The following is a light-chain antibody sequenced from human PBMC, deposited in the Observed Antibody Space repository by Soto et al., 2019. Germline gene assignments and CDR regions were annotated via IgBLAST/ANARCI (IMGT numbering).Light chain of an antibody. J-gene: IGKJ1*01. CDR3: QQYNSYWT. CDR2: DAS. CDR1: RTISSW. Sequence: DIQMTQSPSTLPASVGDRVTITCRASRTISSWLAWYQQKPGKAPKLLIYDASSLESGVPSRFSGSGSGTEFTLTISSLQPDDFATYYCQQYNSYWTFGQGTKVDIK. V-gene: IGKV1-5*01.